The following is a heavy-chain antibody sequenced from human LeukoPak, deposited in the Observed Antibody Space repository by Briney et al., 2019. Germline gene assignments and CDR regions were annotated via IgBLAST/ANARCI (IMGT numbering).Heavy chain of an antibody. CDR1: GFTFSSYS. CDR2: ISSSSSTI. V-gene: IGHV3-48*04. CDR3: ARRYFDWSGVRGNWFDP. D-gene: IGHD3-9*01. Sequence: PGGSLRLSCAASGFTFSSYSMNWVRQAPGKGLEWVSYISSSSSTIYYADSVKGRFTISRDNAKNSLYLQMNSLRAEDTAVYYCARRYFDWSGVRGNWFDPWGQGTLVTVSS. J-gene: IGHJ5*02.